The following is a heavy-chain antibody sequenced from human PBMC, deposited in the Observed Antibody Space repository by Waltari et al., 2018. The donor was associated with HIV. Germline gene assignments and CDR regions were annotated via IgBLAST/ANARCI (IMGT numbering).Heavy chain of an antibody. Sequence: EVQLVESGGGLVQPGGSLRLSCAASEFTFSSYEMNWVRQAPGKGLGCVSYISSSGSTRYYADSVQGRFTSSRDSAKNSLHLQMNSLRAEDTAVYYCARDKGTVGYDAFDIWGQGTVVIVSS. CDR3: ARDKGTVGYDAFDI. CDR1: EFTFSSYE. CDR2: ISSSGSTR. D-gene: IGHD3-16*01. J-gene: IGHJ3*02. V-gene: IGHV3-48*03.